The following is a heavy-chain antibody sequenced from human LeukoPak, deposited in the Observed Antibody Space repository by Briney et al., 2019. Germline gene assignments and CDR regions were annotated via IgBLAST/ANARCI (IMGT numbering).Heavy chain of an antibody. J-gene: IGHJ5*02. CDR1: GFTFSGYS. CDR3: ARGGSFGDRRSISYGVYNWFDP. Sequence: GGSLRLSCAASGFTFSGYSMNWVRQAPGKGLEWVSYISSSDTIYHADSEKGRFTISRDNAKNSLYLQMNSLRAEDTAVYYCARGGSFGDRRSISYGVYNWFDPWGQGTLVTVSS. D-gene: IGHD1-26*01. CDR2: ISSSDTI. V-gene: IGHV3-48*01.